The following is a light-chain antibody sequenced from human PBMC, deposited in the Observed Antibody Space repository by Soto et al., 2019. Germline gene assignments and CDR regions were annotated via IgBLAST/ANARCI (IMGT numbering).Light chain of an antibody. J-gene: IGKJ3*01. Sequence: DIVMTQSPDSLAVSLGERATINCKSSQSVLYSSNNKNYLAWYQQKPGQHPKLLIYWESTRESGVPDRFSGSGSGRDFTLTISSLQAEDVAVYYCQQYYSTPGFTFGPGTKVDIK. V-gene: IGKV4-1*01. CDR3: QQYYSTPGFT. CDR2: WES. CDR1: QSVLYSSNNKNY.